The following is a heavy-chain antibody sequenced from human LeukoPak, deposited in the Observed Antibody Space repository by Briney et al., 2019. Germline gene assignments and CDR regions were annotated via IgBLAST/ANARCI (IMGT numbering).Heavy chain of an antibody. D-gene: IGHD2-15*01. J-gene: IGHJ5*02. V-gene: IGHV1-18*01. Sequence: ASVKVSCKASGYTFTNYGVSWVRQAPGLGFEWMGWISGYNGNTKYAHKFRGRVTMTTDTSTSTAYMELMSLTSDDTAVYYCARDDRSDRWSWFDPWGQGSLVTVSS. CDR1: GYTFTNYG. CDR2: ISGYNGNT. CDR3: ARDDRSDRWSWFDP.